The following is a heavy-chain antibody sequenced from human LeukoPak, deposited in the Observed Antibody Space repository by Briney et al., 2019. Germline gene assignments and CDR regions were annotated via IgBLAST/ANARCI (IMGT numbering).Heavy chain of an antibody. J-gene: IGHJ4*02. CDR1: GYTFTSYY. V-gene: IGHV1-46*01. CDR3: ARDYCSSTSCLFDY. D-gene: IGHD2-2*01. CDR2: INSSGGST. Sequence: GASVKVSCKASGYTFTSYYMHWVRQAPGQGLEWMGIINSSGGSTSYAQRFQGRVTMTRDTSISTAYMELSRLRSDDTAVYYCARDYCSSTSCLFDYWGQGTLVSVSS.